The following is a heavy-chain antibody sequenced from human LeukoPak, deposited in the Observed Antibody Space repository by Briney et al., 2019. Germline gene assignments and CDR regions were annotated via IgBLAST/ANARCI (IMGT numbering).Heavy chain of an antibody. V-gene: IGHV3-21*01. J-gene: IGHJ6*03. CDR3: ARDPYSGSYGDYYYYYMDV. CDR1: GFTFSTYN. CDR2: ITSSSSYI. Sequence: GGSLRLSCAASGFTFSTYNMNWVRQAPGKGLEWVSSITSSSSYIYYADSVKGRFTISRDNAENSLYLQMNSLRAEDTAVYYCARDPYSGSYGDYYYYYMDVWGKGTTVTISS. D-gene: IGHD1-26*01.